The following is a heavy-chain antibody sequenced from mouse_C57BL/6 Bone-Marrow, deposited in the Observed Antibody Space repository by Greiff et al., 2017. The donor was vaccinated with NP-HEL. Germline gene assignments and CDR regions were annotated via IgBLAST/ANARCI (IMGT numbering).Heavy chain of an antibody. J-gene: IGHJ4*01. CDR1: GFSFNTYA. CDR2: IRSKSNNYAT. V-gene: IGHV10-1*01. Sequence: EVQLVESGGGLVQPKGSLKLSCAASGFSFNTYAMNWVRQAPGKGLEWVARIRSKSNNYATYYADSVKDRFTISRDDSESMLYLQMNNLKTEDTAMYYCVRGGRYYYAMDYWGQGTSVTVSS. CDR3: VRGGRYYYAMDY.